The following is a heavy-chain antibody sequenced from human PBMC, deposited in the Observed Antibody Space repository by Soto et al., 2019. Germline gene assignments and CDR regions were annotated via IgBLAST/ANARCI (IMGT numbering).Heavy chain of an antibody. CDR1: GVSITNYY. J-gene: IGHJ4*02. D-gene: IGHD1-20*01. V-gene: IGHV4-59*01. Sequence: SETLSLTCSVSGVSITNYYWTWIRLPPGKGLEWIGYVNHTGNTFYNPSLKSRVTISLDTPKNQVSLSLRSVTAADTAVYYCAREQYNWKLWGQGTLVTVS. CDR2: VNHTGNT. CDR3: AREQYNWKL.